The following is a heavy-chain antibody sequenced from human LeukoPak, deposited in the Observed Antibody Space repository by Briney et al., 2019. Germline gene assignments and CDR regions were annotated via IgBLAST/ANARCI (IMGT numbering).Heavy chain of an antibody. V-gene: IGHV4-31*03. CDR2: IYYTGST. CDR1: GGSINSGGYF. J-gene: IGHJ6*03. Sequence: PSQTLSLTCTVSGGSINSGGYFWTWIRQHPVKGLEWIGYIYYTGSTYYSPSLTSRVSLSIDTSNNRFSLKLSSVTAADTAMYYCARKVDQYYYYMDVWGKGTAVTVSS. D-gene: IGHD2-2*01. CDR3: ARKVDQYYYYMDV.